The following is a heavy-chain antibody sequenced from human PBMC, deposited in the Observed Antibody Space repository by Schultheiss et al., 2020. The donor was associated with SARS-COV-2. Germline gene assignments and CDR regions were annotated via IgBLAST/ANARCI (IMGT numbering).Heavy chain of an antibody. J-gene: IGHJ6*04. CDR1: GYTFTSYG. CDR2: INPNSGGT. CDR3: ARGYDDFWSGASGHSDV. V-gene: IGHV1-2*02. D-gene: IGHD3-3*01. Sequence: ASVKVSCKASGYTFTSYGISWVRQAPGQGLEWMGWINPNSGGTNYAQKFQGRVTMTRDTSISTAYMKLSRLRSDDTAVYYCARGYDDFWSGASGHSDVWGKGTTVTVSS.